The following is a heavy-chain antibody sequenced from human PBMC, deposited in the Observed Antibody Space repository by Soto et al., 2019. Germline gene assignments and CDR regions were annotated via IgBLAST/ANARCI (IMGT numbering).Heavy chain of an antibody. CDR2: IYPGDSDT. J-gene: IGHJ6*03. V-gene: IGHV5-51*01. CDR3: ARHHSSSWGYHYCYMDV. CDR1: GYSFTSYW. D-gene: IGHD6-13*01. Sequence: GESLKISCKGSGYSFTSYWIGWVRQMPGKGLEWMGIIYPGDSDTRYSPSFQGQVTISADKSISTAYLQWSSLKASDTAMYYCARHHSSSWGYHYCYMDVWGKGTTVTVSS.